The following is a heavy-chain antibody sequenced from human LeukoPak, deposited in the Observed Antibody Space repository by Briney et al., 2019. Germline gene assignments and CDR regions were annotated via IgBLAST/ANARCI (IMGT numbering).Heavy chain of an antibody. D-gene: IGHD1-1*01. Sequence: GGSLRLSCAASGFTFSSLAMTWVRQAPGKGLEWVSSINSGSTYTYYTESVKGRFTVSRDNAKNSLFLQMNSLRAEDTAIYYCARSLTTLTYEGYWGQGTLVTVSS. V-gene: IGHV3-21*01. J-gene: IGHJ4*02. CDR3: ARSLTTLTYEGY. CDR1: GFTFSSLA. CDR2: INSGSTYT.